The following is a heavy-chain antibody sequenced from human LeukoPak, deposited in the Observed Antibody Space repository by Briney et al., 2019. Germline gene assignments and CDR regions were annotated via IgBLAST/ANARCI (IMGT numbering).Heavy chain of an antibody. V-gene: IGHV3-23*01. Sequence: GGSLRLSCAASGFTFGTYAMSWVRQAPGKGLEWVSTIYYSGGNTYSADSVKGRFTISRDNAKNTLYLQMNSLRAEDTAVYYCAKDQGQAVVPRRFDNWGQGTLVTVSS. J-gene: IGHJ4*02. CDR2: IYYSGGNT. CDR3: AKDQGQAVVPRRFDN. CDR1: GFTFGTYA. D-gene: IGHD2-2*01.